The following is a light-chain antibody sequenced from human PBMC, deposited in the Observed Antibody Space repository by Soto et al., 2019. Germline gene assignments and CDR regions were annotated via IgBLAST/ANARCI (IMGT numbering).Light chain of an antibody. J-gene: IGKJ5*01. V-gene: IGKV1-9*01. CDR1: QGVSSH. Sequence: DIQMTQSPSSLSSSVGDRVTLTCQASQGVSSHLAWHKQRPGKAPNLLIYEVSTLQSGVPSRFSGSGSGTDFTLTISSLKPEDFETYYCQHLNSYPITFGQGTRLETK. CDR2: EVS. CDR3: QHLNSYPIT.